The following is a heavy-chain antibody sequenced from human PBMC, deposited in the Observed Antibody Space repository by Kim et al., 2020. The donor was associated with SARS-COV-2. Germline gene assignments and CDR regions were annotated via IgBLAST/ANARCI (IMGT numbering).Heavy chain of an antibody. CDR1: GYRFITYW. CDR2: IYPGDSDT. J-gene: IGHJ5*02. D-gene: IGHD3-10*01. Sequence: GESLKISYKGSGYRFITYWIGWVRQMPGKGLEWMGIIYPGDSDTRYSPSFQGQVTISADKSISTAYLQWSSLKASDTAMYYCARLQYNSGSYYKGWFDPWGQGTPVTVSS. V-gene: IGHV5-51*01. CDR3: ARLQYNSGSYYKGWFDP.